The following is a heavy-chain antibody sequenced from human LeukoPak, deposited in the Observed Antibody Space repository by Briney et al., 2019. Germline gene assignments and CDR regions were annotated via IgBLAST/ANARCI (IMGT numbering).Heavy chain of an antibody. V-gene: IGHV1-69*05. Sequence: SVKVSCKASGGTFSSYAISWVRQPPGQGLEWMGRIIPIFGTANYAQKFQGRVTITTDESTSTAYMELSSLRSEDTAVYYCARPSLYGDYFDYWGQGTLVTVSS. CDR3: ARPSLYGDYFDY. D-gene: IGHD4-17*01. CDR1: GGTFSSYA. CDR2: IIPIFGTA. J-gene: IGHJ4*02.